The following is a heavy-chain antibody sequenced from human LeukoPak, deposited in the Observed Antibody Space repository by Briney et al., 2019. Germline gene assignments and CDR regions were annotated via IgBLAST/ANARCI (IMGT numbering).Heavy chain of an antibody. V-gene: IGHV1-8*01. D-gene: IGHD6-13*01. CDR1: GYTFTSYD. J-gene: IGHJ6*02. CDR2: MNPNNGNT. CDR3: ARLASSSWPLYYYYGMDV. Sequence: GASVKVSCKASGYTFTSYDINWVRQATGQGLEWRGWMNPNNGNTGYAQKFQGRVTMTRSTSISTAYMELSSLRSEDTAVYYCARLASSSWPLYYYYGMDVWGQGTTVTVSS.